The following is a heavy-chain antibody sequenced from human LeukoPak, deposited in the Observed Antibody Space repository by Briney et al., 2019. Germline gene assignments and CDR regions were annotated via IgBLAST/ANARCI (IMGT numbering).Heavy chain of an antibody. Sequence: ASVKVSRKASGGTFSSYAISWVRQAPGQGLEWMGGIIPIFGTANYAQKFQGRVTITTDESTSTAHMELSSLRSEDTAVYYCARDGNYCSGGSCYSGNPFDPWGQGTLVTVSS. CDR2: IIPIFGTA. CDR3: ARDGNYCSGGSCYSGNPFDP. V-gene: IGHV1-69*05. D-gene: IGHD2-15*01. J-gene: IGHJ5*02. CDR1: GGTFSSYA.